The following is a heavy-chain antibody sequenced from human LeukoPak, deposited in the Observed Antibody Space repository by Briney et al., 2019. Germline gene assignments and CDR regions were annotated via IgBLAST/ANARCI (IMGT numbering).Heavy chain of an antibody. Sequence: PGGSLRLSCAASGFTFSMYPMSWVRQAPGKGLEWVSSVSGSGVHTYYADSVKGRFTISRDNSKNTLYLQMNSLRAEDTAVYYCAKDLFGGPAGAYFDYWGQGSLVTVSS. CDR1: GFTFSMYP. V-gene: IGHV3-23*01. D-gene: IGHD3-16*01. CDR2: VSGSGVHT. CDR3: AKDLFGGPAGAYFDY. J-gene: IGHJ4*02.